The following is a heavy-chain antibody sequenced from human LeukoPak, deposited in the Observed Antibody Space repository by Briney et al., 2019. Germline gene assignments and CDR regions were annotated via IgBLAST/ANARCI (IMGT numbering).Heavy chain of an antibody. Sequence: GGSLRLSCAASGFTFSSYGMHWVRQAPGKGLEWVAVIWYDGSNKYYADSVKGRFTISRDNSKNTLYLQMNSLRAEDTAVYYCARDLDSGSWYFDYWGQGTLVTVSS. V-gene: IGHV3-33*01. CDR2: IWYDGSNK. J-gene: IGHJ4*02. CDR1: GFTFSSYG. D-gene: IGHD6-13*01. CDR3: ARDLDSGSWYFDY.